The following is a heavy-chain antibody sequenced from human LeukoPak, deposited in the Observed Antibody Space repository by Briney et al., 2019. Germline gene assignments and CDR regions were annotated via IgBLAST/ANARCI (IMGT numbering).Heavy chain of an antibody. J-gene: IGHJ4*02. D-gene: IGHD6-19*01. CDR1: GDSVSSNSAA. CDR3: ARENSRGRFDY. V-gene: IGHV6-1*01. Sequence: SQTLSLTCAISGDSVSSNSAAWNWIRQSPSRGLEWLGRTYYRSKWYNAVSVKSRITINSDSSKNQVSLQLNSVSPEDTAMYYCARENSRGRFDYWGQGTLVTVSS. CDR2: TYYRSKWY.